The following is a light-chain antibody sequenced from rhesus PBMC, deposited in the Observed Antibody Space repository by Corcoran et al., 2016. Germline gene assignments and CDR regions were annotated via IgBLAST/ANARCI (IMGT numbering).Light chain of an antibody. V-gene: IGKV1-19*01. CDR3: QQHDGNPLT. CDR1: QGISNW. J-gene: IGKJ4*01. CDR2: AAS. Sequence: DIQMTQSPSSLSTSVGDRVTITCQASQGISNWLAWDQQKPGKAPKLLIYAASSVQSGGPSRFSGGGSGTEFTLTISSLQPEDFAIYYCQQHDGNPLTFGGGTKVEIK.